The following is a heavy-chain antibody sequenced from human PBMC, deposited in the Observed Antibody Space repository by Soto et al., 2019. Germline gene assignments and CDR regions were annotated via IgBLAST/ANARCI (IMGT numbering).Heavy chain of an antibody. J-gene: IGHJ5*02. Sequence: QVQLVQSGAEVTEPGASVKVSCKASGYTFISYGVSWVRQAPGQGLEWMGWISGNTGKTNYAQKLQGRVTMTTDTSTSTAYMELRSRGSDDTAVYYCARDWKCSNTRRQNCFDPWGQGTLVTVSS. CDR3: ARDWKCSNTRRQNCFDP. D-gene: IGHD2-2*01. V-gene: IGHV1-18*01. CDR1: GYTFISYG. CDR2: ISGNTGKT.